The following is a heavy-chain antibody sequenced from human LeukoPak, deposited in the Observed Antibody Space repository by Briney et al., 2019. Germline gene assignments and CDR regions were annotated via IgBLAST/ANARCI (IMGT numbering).Heavy chain of an antibody. V-gene: IGHV4-4*07. D-gene: IGHD2-2*01. CDR3: AREYCSSTSCFPEMDWFDP. J-gene: IGHJ5*02. CDR1: GGSISSYY. CDR2: IYTSGST. Sequence: PSETLSLTCTVSGGSISSYYWSWIRQPAGKGLEWIGRIYTSGSTNYNPSLKSRVTISVDTSKNQFSLKLSSVTAADTAVYYCAREYCSSTSCFPEMDWFDPWGQGTLVTVSS.